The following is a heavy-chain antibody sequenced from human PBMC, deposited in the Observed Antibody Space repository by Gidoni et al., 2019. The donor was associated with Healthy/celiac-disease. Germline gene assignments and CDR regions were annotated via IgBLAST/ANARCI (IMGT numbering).Heavy chain of an antibody. CDR3: AKVIRAWVWWFDY. D-gene: IGHD2-15*01. V-gene: IGHV3-23*01. J-gene: IGHJ4*02. CDR2: VSGSGGST. CDR1: GFTFRSHA. Sequence: EVQLLESGGGLVQPGGSMRLSCAASGFTFRSHAMTWVRQAPGKGLEWVSVVSGSGGSTYYGDSVKGRFTISRDNSKNTLYLQMNSLRAEDTAVYDCAKVIRAWVWWFDYWGQGTLVTVSS.